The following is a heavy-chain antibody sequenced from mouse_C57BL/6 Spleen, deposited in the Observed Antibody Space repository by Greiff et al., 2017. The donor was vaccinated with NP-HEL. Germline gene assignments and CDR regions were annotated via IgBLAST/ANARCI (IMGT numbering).Heavy chain of an antibody. CDR1: GYTFTSYW. V-gene: IGHV1-55*01. D-gene: IGHD2-3*01. Sequence: QVQLQQPGAELVQPGASVKMSCKASGYTFTSYWITWVKQRPGHGLEWIGDIYPGSGSTNYNEKFKSKATLTVDTSSSTAYMQLSSLTSEDSAVYYCARGNDGYLWYFDVWGTGTTVTVSS. J-gene: IGHJ1*03. CDR2: IYPGSGST. CDR3: ARGNDGYLWYFDV.